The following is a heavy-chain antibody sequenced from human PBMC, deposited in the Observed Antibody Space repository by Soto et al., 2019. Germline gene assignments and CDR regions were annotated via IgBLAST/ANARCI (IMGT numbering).Heavy chain of an antibody. D-gene: IGHD3-3*01. J-gene: IGHJ5*02. V-gene: IGHV4-59*01. CDR1: GGSISSYY. Sequence: SETLSLTCTVSGGSISSYYWSWIRQPPGKGLEWIGYIYYSGSTNYNPSLKSRVTISVDTSKNQFSLKLSSVTAADTAVYYCARADYDFWSGYPYWFDPWGQGTLVTVSS. CDR2: IYYSGST. CDR3: ARADYDFWSGYPYWFDP.